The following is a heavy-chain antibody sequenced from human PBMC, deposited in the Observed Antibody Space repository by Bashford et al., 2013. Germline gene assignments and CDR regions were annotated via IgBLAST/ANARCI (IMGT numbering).Heavy chain of an antibody. CDR2: IYSGGST. V-gene: IGHV3-66*01. CDR3: AGFKGIRYFDWLLDYYYGMDV. J-gene: IGHJ6*02. D-gene: IGHD3-9*01. CDR1: GFTVSSNY. Sequence: GSLRLSCAASGFTVSSNYMSWVRQAPGKGLEWVSVIYSGGSTYYADSVKGRFTISRDNSKNTLYLQMNSLRAEDTAVYYCAGFKGIRYFDWLLDYYYGMDVWGQGTTVTVSS.